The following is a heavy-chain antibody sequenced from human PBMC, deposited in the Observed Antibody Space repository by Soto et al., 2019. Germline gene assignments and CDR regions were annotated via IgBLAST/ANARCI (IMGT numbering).Heavy chain of an antibody. CDR3: ARDDTGRLSRRGMDV. CDR1: GFTFSSYS. Sequence: GGSLRLSCAASGFTFSSYSMNWVRQAPGKGLEWVSSISSSISYIYYADSVKGRFTISRDNAKNSLYLQMNSLRAEDTAVYYCARDDTGRLSRRGMDVWGQGTRVTLSS. J-gene: IGHJ6*02. V-gene: IGHV3-21*01. CDR2: ISSSISYI. D-gene: IGHD1-1*01.